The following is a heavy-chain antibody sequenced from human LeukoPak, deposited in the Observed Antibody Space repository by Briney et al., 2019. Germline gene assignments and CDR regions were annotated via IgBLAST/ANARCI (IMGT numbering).Heavy chain of an antibody. CDR3: AGGVYIAAAQYGY. D-gene: IGHD6-13*01. CDR1: GGSISSYY. Sequence: SSETLSLTCTVSGGSISSYYWSWIRQPPGKGLEWIGYIYYSGSTNYNPSLKSRVTISVDTSKNQFSLKLSSVTAADTAVYYCAGGVYIAAAQYGYWGQGTLVTVSS. V-gene: IGHV4-59*08. J-gene: IGHJ4*02. CDR2: IYYSGST.